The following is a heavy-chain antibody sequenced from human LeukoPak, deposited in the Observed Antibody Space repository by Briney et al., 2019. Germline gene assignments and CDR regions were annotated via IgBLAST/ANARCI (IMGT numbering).Heavy chain of an antibody. CDR3: AKDTPSDYFDY. D-gene: IGHD1-26*01. V-gene: IGHV3-33*06. J-gene: IGHJ4*02. CDR2: IWYDGSNK. CDR1: GFTFSSYG. Sequence: PGGSLRLSCAASGFTFSSYGMHWVRQAPGKGLEWVAVIWYDGSNKYYADSVKGRFTISIDNSKNTLYLQMNSLRAEDTAVYYCAKDTPSDYFDYWGQGTLVTVSS.